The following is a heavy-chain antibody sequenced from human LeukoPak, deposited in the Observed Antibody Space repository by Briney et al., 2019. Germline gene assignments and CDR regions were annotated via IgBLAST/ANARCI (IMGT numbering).Heavy chain of an antibody. CDR3: AKGVRPVVAATYFDY. V-gene: IGHV3-23*01. J-gene: IGHJ4*02. D-gene: IGHD2-15*01. Sequence: PGGSLRLSCAASGFTFSSYAMSWVRQAPGKGLEWVSAISGSGGSTDYADSVKGRFTISRDKFKNTLYLQMNSLRAEDTAVYYCAKGVRPVVAATYFDYWGQGTLVTVSS. CDR1: GFTFSSYA. CDR2: ISGSGGST.